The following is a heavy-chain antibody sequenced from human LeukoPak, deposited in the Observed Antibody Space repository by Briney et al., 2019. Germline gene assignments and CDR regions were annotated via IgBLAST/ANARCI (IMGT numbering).Heavy chain of an antibody. J-gene: IGHJ5*02. CDR1: GDSISSYY. CDR2: IYYSGST. D-gene: IGHD2-2*01. CDR3: AGGGYCSSTSCYVGWFDP. Sequence: SETLSLTCTISGDSISSYYWSWIRQPPGKGLEWIGYIYYSGSTNYNPSLKSRVTISVDTSKNQFSLKLSSVTAADTAVYYCAGGGYCSSTSCYVGWFDPWGQGTLVTVSS. V-gene: IGHV4-59*01.